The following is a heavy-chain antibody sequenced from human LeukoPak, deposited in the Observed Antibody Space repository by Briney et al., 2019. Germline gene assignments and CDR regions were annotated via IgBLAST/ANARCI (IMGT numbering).Heavy chain of an antibody. Sequence: PGGSLRLSCAASGFTFNSYVMSWVRQAPGKGLDWVSSINGNGDSTYYADSVQSRFPISRDNSKKTLYLQMNSLRAEDTAVYYCTKRALGSAYYFDSWGQGTLVTVSS. V-gene: IGHV3-23*01. CDR1: GFTFNSYV. CDR2: INGNGDST. D-gene: IGHD1-26*01. J-gene: IGHJ4*02. CDR3: TKRALGSAYYFDS.